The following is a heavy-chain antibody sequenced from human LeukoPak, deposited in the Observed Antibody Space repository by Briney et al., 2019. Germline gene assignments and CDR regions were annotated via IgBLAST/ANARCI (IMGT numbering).Heavy chain of an antibody. Sequence: SETLSLTCAVYGGSFSGYYWSWIRQPPGKGPEWIGEINHSGSTNYNPSLKSRVTISVDTSKNQFSLKLSSVTAADTAVYYCASRIQSHYYYYYGMDVWGQGTTVTVSS. CDR3: ASRIQSHYYYYYGMDV. J-gene: IGHJ6*02. CDR2: INHSGST. CDR1: GGSFSGYY. D-gene: IGHD5-18*01. V-gene: IGHV4-34*01.